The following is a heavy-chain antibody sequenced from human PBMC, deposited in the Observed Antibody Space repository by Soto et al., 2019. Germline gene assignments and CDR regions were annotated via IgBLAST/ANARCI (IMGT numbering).Heavy chain of an antibody. CDR2: ISAHNGNT. D-gene: IGHD3-9*01. J-gene: IGHJ4*02. CDR1: GYTFTSFG. Sequence: QVQLVQSGAEVKKPGASVKVSCKTSGYTFTSFGISWVRQAPGQGLEWMGWISAHNGNTNYAQKLQGRVTMTTDTSTSTAYMELRSLRSDDTAVYYCARTRNDVTYYGILTAYGRIVYWGQGTLVTVSS. V-gene: IGHV1-18*01. CDR3: ARTRNDVTYYGILTAYGRIVY.